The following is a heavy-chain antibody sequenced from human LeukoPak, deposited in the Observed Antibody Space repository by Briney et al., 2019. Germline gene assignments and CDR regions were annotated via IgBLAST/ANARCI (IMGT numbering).Heavy chain of an antibody. CDR2: ISSSSSYI. J-gene: IGHJ4*02. CDR1: GFTFSSYS. V-gene: IGHV3-21*01. CDR3: ARGNGSGSREKGY. Sequence: GGSLRLSCAASGFTFSSYSMNWVRQAPGKGREWVSSISSSSSYIYYADSVKGRFTISRDNAKNSLYLQMNSLRAEDTAVYYCARGNGSGSREKGYWGQGTLVTVSS. D-gene: IGHD3-10*01.